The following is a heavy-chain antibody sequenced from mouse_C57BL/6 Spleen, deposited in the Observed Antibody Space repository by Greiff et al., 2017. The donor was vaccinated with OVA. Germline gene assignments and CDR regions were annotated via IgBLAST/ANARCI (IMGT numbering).Heavy chain of an antibody. CDR2: INPGSGGT. Sequence: VKLMESGAELVRPGTSVKVSCKASGYAFTNYLIEWVKQRPGQGLEWIGVINPGSGGTNYNEKFKGKATLTADKSSSTAYMQLSSLTSEDSAVYFCARSDDGYYFFAYWGQGTLVTVSA. V-gene: IGHV1-54*01. D-gene: IGHD2-3*01. CDR1: GYAFTNYL. J-gene: IGHJ3*01. CDR3: ARSDDGYYFFAY.